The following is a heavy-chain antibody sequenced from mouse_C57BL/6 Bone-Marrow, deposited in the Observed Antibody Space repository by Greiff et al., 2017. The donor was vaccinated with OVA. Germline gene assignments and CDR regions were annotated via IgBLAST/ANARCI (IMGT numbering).Heavy chain of an antibody. CDR3: ARLRGVATVVATDWYFDV. J-gene: IGHJ1*03. Sequence: EVNVVESGGGLVKPGGSLKLSCAASGFTFSSYTMSWVRQTPEKRLEWVATISGGGGNTYYPDSVKGRFTISRDNAKNTLYLQMSSLRSEDTALYYCARLRGVATVVATDWYFDVWGTGTTVTVSS. CDR2: ISGGGGNT. V-gene: IGHV5-9*01. CDR1: GFTFSSYT. D-gene: IGHD1-1*01.